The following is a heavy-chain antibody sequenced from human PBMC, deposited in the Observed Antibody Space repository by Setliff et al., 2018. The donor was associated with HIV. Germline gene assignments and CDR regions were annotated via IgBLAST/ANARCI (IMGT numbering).Heavy chain of an antibody. CDR2: ISSTGNTI. CDR1: GFTFSDYY. Sequence: PGGSLRLSCAASGFTFSDYYMTWVRQAPGKELEWVSYISSTGNTIYYADSVKGRFTISRDNAKNSLYLQMNSLRAEDTAVYYCAKNAGWQLAYYFDYWGQGTLVTVSS. J-gene: IGHJ4*02. V-gene: IGHV3-11*01. CDR3: AKNAGWQLAYYFDY. D-gene: IGHD6-19*01.